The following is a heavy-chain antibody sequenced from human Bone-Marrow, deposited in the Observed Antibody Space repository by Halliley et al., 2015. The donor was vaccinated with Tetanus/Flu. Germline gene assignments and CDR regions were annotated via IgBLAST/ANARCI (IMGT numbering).Heavy chain of an antibody. J-gene: IGHJ4*02. CDR2: FSSGSP. CDR3: ATGRVVVPATTPSYYFDY. V-gene: IGHV4-30-4*01. Sequence: FSSGSPSSNPSLKSRVTFSVDPSKNQFSLKLSSVTAADTAVYYCATGRVVVPATTPSYYFDYWGQGTLVTVSS. D-gene: IGHD2-2*01.